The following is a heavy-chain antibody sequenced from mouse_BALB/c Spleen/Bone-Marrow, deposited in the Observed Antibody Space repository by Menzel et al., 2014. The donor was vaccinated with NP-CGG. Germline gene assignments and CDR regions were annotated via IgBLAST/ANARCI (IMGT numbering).Heavy chain of an antibody. CDR3: ARGRRYDGPYFDY. CDR2: ISPYIGGT. D-gene: IGHD2-14*01. J-gene: IGHJ2*01. CDR1: GYTFTDFN. Sequence: EVQLVESGPELVKPGASVKISCKASGYTFTDFNMHWVKQSHGKSLEWIGFISPYIGGTGYNQKFKSKATLTVDSSSSTAYMELRSLTSEDSAVYYCARGRRYDGPYFDYWGQGTTLTASS. V-gene: IGHV1S29*02.